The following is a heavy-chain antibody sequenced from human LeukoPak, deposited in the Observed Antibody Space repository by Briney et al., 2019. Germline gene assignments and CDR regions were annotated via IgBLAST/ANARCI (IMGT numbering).Heavy chain of an antibody. J-gene: IGHJ4*02. CDR1: GFTLEDYA. CDR2: INWHGDRT. V-gene: IGHV3-20*04. D-gene: IGHD3-10*01. CDR3: ARSGYYGSTSYSDD. Sequence: VGALRLSCAASGFTLEDYAMRWVRQAPGKGLEWVSGINWHGDRTSYEDSVKGRFTIPRDNAKNSLYLQLNSLRAEERALYYFARSGYYGSTSYSDDWGQGTLATVS.